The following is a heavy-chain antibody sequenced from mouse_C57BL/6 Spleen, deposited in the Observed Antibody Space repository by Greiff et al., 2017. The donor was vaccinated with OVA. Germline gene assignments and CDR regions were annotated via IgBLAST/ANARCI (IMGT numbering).Heavy chain of an antibody. CDR1: GFSLTSYG. CDR2: IWSDGST. V-gene: IGHV2-6-1*01. Sequence: VKLMESGPGLVAPSQSLSITCTVSGFSLTSYGVHWVRQPPGKGLEWLVVIWSDGSTTYNSALKSRLSISKDNSKSQVFLKMNSLQTDDTAMYYCARHEGYCNWFAYWGQGTLVTVSA. CDR3: ARHEGYCNWFAY. D-gene: IGHD2-3*01. J-gene: IGHJ3*01.